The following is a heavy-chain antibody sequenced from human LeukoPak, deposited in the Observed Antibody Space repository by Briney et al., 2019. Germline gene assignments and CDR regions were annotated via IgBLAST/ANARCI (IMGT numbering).Heavy chain of an antibody. CDR3: TRDPEYCSSTSCWPDY. J-gene: IGHJ4*02. CDR1: GFTFGDYA. CDR2: IRSKAYGGTT. V-gene: IGHV3-49*03. Sequence: GGSLRLSCTASGFTFGDYAMSWFRQAPGKRLEWVGFIRSKAYGGTTEYAASVKGRFTISRDDSKSIAYLQMNSLKTEDTAVYYCTRDPEYCSSTSCWPDYWGQGTLVTVSS. D-gene: IGHD2-2*01.